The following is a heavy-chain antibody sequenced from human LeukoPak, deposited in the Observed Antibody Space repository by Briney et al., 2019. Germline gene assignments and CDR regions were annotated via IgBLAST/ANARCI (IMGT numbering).Heavy chain of an antibody. V-gene: IGHV1-8*01. CDR2: MNPTSGHT. CDR3: ARSPVGVRKKHDF. CDR1: VYTFTSYD. D-gene: IGHD3-10*01. Sequence: GASVKVSCKASVYTFTSYDINWVRQATGQGLEWMGLMNPTSGHTGYAQNFQGRVTMTRDTSISTAYMELNSLPSEDTAVYYCARSPVGVRKKHDFWGQGTLVIVSS. J-gene: IGHJ4*02.